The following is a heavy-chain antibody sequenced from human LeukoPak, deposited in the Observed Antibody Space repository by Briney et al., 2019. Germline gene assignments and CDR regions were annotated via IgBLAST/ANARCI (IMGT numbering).Heavy chain of an antibody. J-gene: IGHJ4*02. CDR2: ISGSGGST. CDR1: GFTFSSYA. Sequence: GGSLRLSCAASGFTFSSYAMSWVRQAPGKGLEWVSAISGSGGSTYYADSVKGRFTISRDNSKNTLYLTMNSLRADDTAVYSCAKEVAYCGGDCSGTPFDYWGQGTLVTVSS. CDR3: AKEVAYCGGDCSGTPFDY. D-gene: IGHD2-21*02. V-gene: IGHV3-23*01.